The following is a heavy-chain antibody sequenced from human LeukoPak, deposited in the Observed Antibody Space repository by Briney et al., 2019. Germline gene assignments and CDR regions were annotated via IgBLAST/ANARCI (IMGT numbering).Heavy chain of an antibody. V-gene: IGHV3-7*01. J-gene: IGHJ3*02. CDR2: IKQDGSEK. D-gene: IGHD6-13*01. CDR1: GFTFSSYW. CDR3: ARDQWQQLVPNAFDI. Sequence: PGGSLRLSCAASGFTFSSYWMSWVRQAPGKGLEWVANIKQDGSEKYYVDSVKGRFTISRDNAKNSLYLQMNSLRAEDTAVYYCARDQWQQLVPNAFDIWGQGTMVTVSS.